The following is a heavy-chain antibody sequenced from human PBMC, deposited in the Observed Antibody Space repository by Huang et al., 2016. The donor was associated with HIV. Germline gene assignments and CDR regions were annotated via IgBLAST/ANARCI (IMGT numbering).Heavy chain of an antibody. CDR1: GFTLTTFS. Sequence: EVQLVESGGGPVKPGGSLRLSCAASGFTLTTFSMNWVRQAPGRGLQWVAYSNVPGTHIYYADSVEGRFTISRDNTRNSLYLQLNSLRAEDTAVYYCVRIGYGENSYGSGYFDPWGQGTLVAVSS. CDR3: VRIGYGENSYGSGYFDP. J-gene: IGHJ5*02. D-gene: IGHD4-17*01. V-gene: IGHV3-21*01. CDR2: SNVPGTHI.